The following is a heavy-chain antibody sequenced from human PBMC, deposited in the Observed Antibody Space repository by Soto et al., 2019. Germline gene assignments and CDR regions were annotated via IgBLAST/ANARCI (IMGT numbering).Heavy chain of an antibody. CDR2: IYWDGDK. D-gene: IGHD1-26*01. CDR1: GFSLSTNGVG. CDR3: AHRRGAYYFDF. J-gene: IGHJ4*02. V-gene: IGHV2-5*02. Sequence: QITLKESGPPLVKPTQTLTLTCTFSGFSLSTNGVGVGWIRQPPGKALEWLALIYWDGDKRYSPSLKSRLTITKATSKNQVVLTMTNMDPVDTATYYCAHRRGAYYFDFWGLGTLVTVSS.